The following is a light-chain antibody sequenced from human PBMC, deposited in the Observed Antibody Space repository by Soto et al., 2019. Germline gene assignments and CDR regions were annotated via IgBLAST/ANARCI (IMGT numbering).Light chain of an antibody. CDR3: SSFTTSTSHV. J-gene: IGLJ1*01. CDR1: SSDVCAYDY. Sequence: QSALTQPASVSGSPGQSITISCTGTSSDVCAYDYVSWYQQHPGEVPKLMFFDVSDRPSGVSNRFSGSKSGNTASLTISGLQAEDEADDYCSSFTTSTSHVFGTGTKLTVL. CDR2: DVS. V-gene: IGLV2-14*03.